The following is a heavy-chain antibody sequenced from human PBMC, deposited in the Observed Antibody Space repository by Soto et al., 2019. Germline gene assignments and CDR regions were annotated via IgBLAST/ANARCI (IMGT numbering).Heavy chain of an antibody. CDR1: GFTFSSYS. CDR2: ISYDGSNK. D-gene: IGHD3-10*01. CDR3: VRGVIINPTKTRRSSYYYYYGMDV. J-gene: IGHJ6*02. Sequence: VQLVESGGGLVKPGGSLRLSCAASGFTFSSYSMNWVRQAPGKGLEWVAVISYDGSNKYYADSVKGRFTISRDNSKNTLYLQMNSLRAEDTAVYYSVRGVIINPTKTRRSSYYYYYGMDVWGQGTTVTVSS. V-gene: IGHV3-30*03.